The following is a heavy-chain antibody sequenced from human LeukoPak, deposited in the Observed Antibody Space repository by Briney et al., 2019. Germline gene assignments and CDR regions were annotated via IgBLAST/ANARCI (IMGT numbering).Heavy chain of an antibody. Sequence: GGSLRLSCAASGFTFSSYEMNWVRQAPGKGLEWVSYISSSGSTIYYADSVKGRFTISRDNAKNSLYLQMNSLRAEDTAVYYCSRETLGSGWEVYCYYYYMDVWGKGTTVTISS. D-gene: IGHD6-19*01. V-gene: IGHV3-48*03. CDR2: ISSSGSTI. CDR3: SRETLGSGWEVYCYYYYMDV. J-gene: IGHJ6*03. CDR1: GFTFSSYE.